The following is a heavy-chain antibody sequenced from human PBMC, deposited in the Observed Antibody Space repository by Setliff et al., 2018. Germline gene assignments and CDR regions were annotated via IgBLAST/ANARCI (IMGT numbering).Heavy chain of an antibody. CDR3: ARGLNSVSWTFAY. Sequence: SETLSLTCTVSGDSIYNHFWSWVRQPPGKGLEWIGYIYSTGSTNYNPSLKSRVAISIDTSKNQFSLKVNSVTAADTALYYCARGLNSVSWTFAYWGQGSLVTVSS. V-gene: IGHV4-4*08. CDR1: GDSIYNHF. J-gene: IGHJ4*02. CDR2: IYSTGST. D-gene: IGHD2-15*01.